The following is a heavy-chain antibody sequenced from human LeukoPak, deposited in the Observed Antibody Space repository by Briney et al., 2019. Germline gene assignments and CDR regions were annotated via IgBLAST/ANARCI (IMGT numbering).Heavy chain of an antibody. CDR2: IKNTVHGGTT. V-gene: IGHV3-15*01. J-gene: IGHJ4*02. CDR1: GFTFNNAW. CDR3: STMENCYNDTHFDY. D-gene: IGHD2-21*01. Sequence: KPGESLRLSCAAYGFTFNNAWMTWVRQAPGKGLEWVSLIKNTVHGGTTSSAASVKGRFTISRDDSKNMLYLQMNNLKTEDTAVYYCSTMENCYNDTHFDYWGPGTLVTVSS.